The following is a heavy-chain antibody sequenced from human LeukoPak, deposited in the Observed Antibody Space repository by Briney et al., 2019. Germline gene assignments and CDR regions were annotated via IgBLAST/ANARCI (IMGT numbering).Heavy chain of an antibody. D-gene: IGHD1-26*01. J-gene: IGHJ1*01. Sequence: GASVNVSCKASGGTFSSYAISWVRQAPGQGLEWMGGIIPIFGTANYAQKFQGRVTITADESTSTAYMELSSLRSEDTAVYYCARDRLGATTLQYFQHWGQGTLVTVSS. CDR1: GGTFSSYA. CDR2: IIPIFGTA. CDR3: ARDRLGATTLQYFQH. V-gene: IGHV1-69*13.